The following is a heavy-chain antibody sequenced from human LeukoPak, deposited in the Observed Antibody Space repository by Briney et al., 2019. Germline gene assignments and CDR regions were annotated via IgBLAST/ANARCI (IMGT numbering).Heavy chain of an antibody. D-gene: IGHD2-15*01. CDR1: GFTFSSYW. J-gene: IGHJ4*02. V-gene: IGHV3-74*01. CDR3: ARDRVRYCSGGSCYFDY. Sequence: GGSLRLSCAASGFTFSSYWMHWVRQAPGKGLVWVSRINSDGSSTSYADSVKGRFTISRDNAKNTLYLQMNSLRAEDTAVYYCARDRVRYCSGGSCYFDYWGQGTLVTVSS. CDR2: INSDGSST.